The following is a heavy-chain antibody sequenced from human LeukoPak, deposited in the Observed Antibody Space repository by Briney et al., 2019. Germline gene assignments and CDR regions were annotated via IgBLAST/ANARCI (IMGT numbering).Heavy chain of an antibody. J-gene: IGHJ3*02. CDR1: GGSISGYY. V-gene: IGHV4-59*01. Sequence: ASETLSLTCTVSGGSISGYYWSWIRQPPGKGLEWIGYIYYSGSTNYNPSLKSRVTISVDTSKNQFSLKLSSVTAADTAVYYCARVLSHYSSSWYWGAFDIWGQGTMVTVSS. CDR3: ARVLSHYSSSWYWGAFDI. CDR2: IYYSGST. D-gene: IGHD6-13*01.